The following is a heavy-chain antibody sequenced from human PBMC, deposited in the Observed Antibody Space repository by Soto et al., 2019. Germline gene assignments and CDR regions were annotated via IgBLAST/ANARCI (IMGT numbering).Heavy chain of an antibody. D-gene: IGHD3-3*01. CDR2: IKQDGSEK. Sequence: EVQLVESGGGLVQPGGSLRLSCAASGFTFSSYWMSWVRQAPGKGLEWVANIKQDGSEKYYVDSVKGRFTISRDNAKNSLYLQMNSLRAEDTAVYYCARGADNVLRFLGWLYHFDYWGQGTLVTVSS. CDR3: ARGADNVLRFLGWLYHFDY. CDR1: GFTFSSYW. J-gene: IGHJ4*02. V-gene: IGHV3-7*01.